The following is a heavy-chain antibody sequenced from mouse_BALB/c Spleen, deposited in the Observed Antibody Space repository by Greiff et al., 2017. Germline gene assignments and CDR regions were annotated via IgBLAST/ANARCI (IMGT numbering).Heavy chain of an antibody. J-gene: IGHJ4*01. V-gene: IGHV5-4*02. CDR1: GFTFSDYY. CDR2: ISDGGSYT. CDR3: AREDRYHYAMDY. Sequence: EVHLVESGGGLVKPGGSLKLSCAASGFTFSDYYMYWVRQTPEKRLEWVATISDGGSYTYYPDSVKGRFTISRDNAKNNLYLQMSSLKSEDTAMYYCAREDRYHYAMDYWGQGTSVTVSS. D-gene: IGHD2-14*01.